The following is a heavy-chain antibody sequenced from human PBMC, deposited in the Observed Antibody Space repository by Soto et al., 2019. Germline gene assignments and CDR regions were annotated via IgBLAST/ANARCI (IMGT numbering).Heavy chain of an antibody. J-gene: IGHJ5*02. D-gene: IGHD2-15*01. CDR3: ARQPYCSGGTCYSVYWYDP. V-gene: IGHV4-59*01. CDR1: GGSISGYY. CDR2: IYSSGST. Sequence: QVQLQESGPGLVKPSETLSLTCTVSGGSISGYYWSWIRQPPGKGLEWIGYIYSSGSTNYNPSLKSRATISVDTSKNQFSLKLTSVNAADTAVYYCARQPYCSGGTCYSVYWYDPWGQGTLVTVSS.